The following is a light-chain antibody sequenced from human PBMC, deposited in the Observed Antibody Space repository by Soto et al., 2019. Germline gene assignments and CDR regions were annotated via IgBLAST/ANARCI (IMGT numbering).Light chain of an antibody. V-gene: IGKV1-27*01. CDR3: QKYSGVPV. Sequence: DIQMTQSPTSLCASLGDRVTITCRATQGVRNFVAWYQQKPGKAPKLLIYAASTLQSGVPSRFSGSGSGTVFTLNINSLQPEDVSTYACQKYSGVPVFRPGTNVEIK. J-gene: IGKJ3*01. CDR2: AAS. CDR1: QGVRNF.